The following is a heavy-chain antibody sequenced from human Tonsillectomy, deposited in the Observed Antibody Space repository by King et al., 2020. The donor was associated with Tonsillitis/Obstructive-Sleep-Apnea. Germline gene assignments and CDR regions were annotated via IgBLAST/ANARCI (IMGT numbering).Heavy chain of an antibody. D-gene: IGHD2-2*01. Sequence: QLVQSGGGVVQPGRSLRLSCAASGFTFSTYGMHWVRQAPGKGLEWVAVIWYDGSNKDYADYVKGRFTISRDNSKNTLYLQMNSLRAEDTAVYYCARDLNVVVPAASDAFDIWGQGTMVTVSS. V-gene: IGHV3-33*01. J-gene: IGHJ3*02. CDR1: GFTFSTYG. CDR3: ARDLNVVVPAASDAFDI. CDR2: IWYDGSNK.